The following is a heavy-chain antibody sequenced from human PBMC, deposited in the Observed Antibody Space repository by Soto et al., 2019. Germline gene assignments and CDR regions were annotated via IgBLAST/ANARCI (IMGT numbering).Heavy chain of an antibody. Sequence: GASVKVSCKASGGTFSSYAISWVRQAPGQGLEWMGGIIPIFGTANYAQKFQGRVTITADESTSTAYMELSSLRSEDTAVYYCARNPAAAIPTGKFDYWGQGTLVTVSS. CDR3: ARNPAAAIPTGKFDY. CDR1: GGTFSSYA. D-gene: IGHD2-2*02. V-gene: IGHV1-69*13. CDR2: IIPIFGTA. J-gene: IGHJ4*02.